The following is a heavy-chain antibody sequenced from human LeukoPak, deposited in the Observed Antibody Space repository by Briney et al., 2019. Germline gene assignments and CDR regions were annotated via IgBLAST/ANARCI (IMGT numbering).Heavy chain of an antibody. V-gene: IGHV3-23*01. CDR2: ISGSGAST. J-gene: IGHJ4*02. Sequence: TGGSLRLSCAASGFSFSSYAVSWVRQAPGKGLEWVSAISGSGASTYYADSVKGRFAISRDNSKNTLYLQMNSLRDEDTAVYYCAIPSPYSSGWYGGSDHWGQGTLVTVSS. CDR1: GFSFSSYA. CDR3: AIPSPYSSGWYGGSDH. D-gene: IGHD6-19*01.